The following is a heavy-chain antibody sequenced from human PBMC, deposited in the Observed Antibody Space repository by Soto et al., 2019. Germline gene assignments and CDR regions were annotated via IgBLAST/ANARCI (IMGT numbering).Heavy chain of an antibody. CDR1: GVTLTNVW. Sequence: GGSLRLSCEVSGVTLTNVWMNWVRQAPGKGPEWVGRIKSNIDGGTTDYAAPVKGRFTVSRDDSENTLYLQMNSLKTEDTAVYYCSHGYYQYFNSRGQGTLVTVSS. J-gene: IGHJ4*02. CDR2: IKSNIDGGTT. V-gene: IGHV3-15*07. CDR3: SHGYYQYFNS. D-gene: IGHD5-18*01.